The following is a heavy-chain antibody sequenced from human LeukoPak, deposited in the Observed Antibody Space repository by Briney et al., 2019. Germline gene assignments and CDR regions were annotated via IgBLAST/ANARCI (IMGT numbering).Heavy chain of an antibody. CDR1: GFTFSSYS. V-gene: IGHV3-21*01. CDR3: ARGRRISSGWYKGAFDY. CDR2: ISSSSSYI. Sequence: GGSLRLSCAASGFTFSSYSMNWVRQAPGKGLEWVSSISSSSSYIYYADSVKGRFTISRDNAKNSLYLQINSLRAEDTAGYYCARGRRISSGWYKGAFDYWGQGTLVTVSS. D-gene: IGHD6-19*01. J-gene: IGHJ4*02.